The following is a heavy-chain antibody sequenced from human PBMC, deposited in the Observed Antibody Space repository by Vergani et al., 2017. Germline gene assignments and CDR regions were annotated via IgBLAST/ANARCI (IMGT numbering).Heavy chain of an antibody. Sequence: QLQLQESGPGLVKPSETLSLTCTVSGGSISSSSYYWGWIRQPPGKGLEWIGSIYYSGSTYYNPALKSRVTISVDTSKNQFSLKLSSVTAAATAVYYCASIPPGYSYGLDAFDLWGQGTMVTVSS. J-gene: IGHJ3*01. CDR1: GGSISSSSYY. CDR2: IYYSGST. CDR3: ASIPPGYSYGLDAFDL. D-gene: IGHD5-18*01. V-gene: IGHV4-39*01.